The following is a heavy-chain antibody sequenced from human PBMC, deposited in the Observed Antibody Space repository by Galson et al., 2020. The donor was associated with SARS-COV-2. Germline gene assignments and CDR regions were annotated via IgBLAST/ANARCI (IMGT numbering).Heavy chain of an antibody. J-gene: IGHJ3*02. D-gene: IGHD6-13*01. CDR1: GYSFSDYA. CDR3: ARDKVLRASAGTLDAFDI. CDR2: ISPHDGDT. V-gene: IGHV1-18*01. Sequence: ASVKVSCKASGYSFSDYAMSWVRQAPGQGLEWMGWISPHDGDTNPSERLLGRGTMTTDTSTNTVYLELTNLRSDDTAVYFCARDKVLRASAGTLDAFDIWGQGTMVSVSS.